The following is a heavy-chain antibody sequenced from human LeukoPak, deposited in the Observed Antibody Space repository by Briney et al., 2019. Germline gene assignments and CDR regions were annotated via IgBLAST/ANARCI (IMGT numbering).Heavy chain of an antibody. Sequence: SETLSLTCTVSGGSITSYHWSWIRQPPGQGLEWIGYVYSNGNTEYKPSLKSRVTISADTSKNQFSLKLTSVTAADTAIYYCARRNDFDVWGQGTMVTVSS. CDR1: GGSITSYH. J-gene: IGHJ3*01. CDR2: VYSNGNT. CDR3: ARRNDFDV. V-gene: IGHV4-4*08.